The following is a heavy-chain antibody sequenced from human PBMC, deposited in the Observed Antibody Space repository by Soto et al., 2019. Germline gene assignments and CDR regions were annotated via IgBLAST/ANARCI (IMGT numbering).Heavy chain of an antibody. CDR1: GFTFSSYA. J-gene: IGHJ4*02. Sequence: SLRLSCAASGFTFSSYAMHWVREAPGKGLEWVAVISYDGSNKYYADSVKGRFTISRDNSKNTLYLQMNSLRAEETAVYYCAHTGYSYQLNFDSWGQGTLAPVSS. CDR2: ISYDGSNK. D-gene: IGHD5-18*01. V-gene: IGHV3-30-3*01. CDR3: AHTGYSYQLNFDS.